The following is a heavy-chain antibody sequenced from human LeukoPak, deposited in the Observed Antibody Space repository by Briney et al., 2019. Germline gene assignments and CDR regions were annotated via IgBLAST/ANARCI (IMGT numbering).Heavy chain of an antibody. CDR3: ASEASCSGDRCYLQRVAY. J-gene: IGHJ4*02. V-gene: IGHV1-2*02. D-gene: IGHD2-15*01. CDR1: GYSFTAYY. CDR2: IDTNSGAT. Sequence: ASGKLSCKVSGYSFTAYYMNWVRQAPGHGLGWMGGIDTNSGATKYAQKFQGRFTITRDTSIGTAYMELRSIISDETDIYYCASEASCSGDRCYLQRVAYWGQGTLVTISS.